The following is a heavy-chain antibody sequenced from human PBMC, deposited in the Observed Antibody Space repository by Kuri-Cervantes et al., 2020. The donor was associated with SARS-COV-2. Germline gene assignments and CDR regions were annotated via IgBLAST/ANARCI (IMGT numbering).Heavy chain of an antibody. CDR1: GFTFSSYA. CDR3: ARDGGGHIAAAGSYAFDI. D-gene: IGHD6-13*01. Sequence: GESLKISCAASGFTFSSYAMSWVRQAPGKGLEWVSAISGSGGSTYYADSVKGRFTISRDNSKNTLYLQMSSLRAEDTAVYYCARDGGGHIAAAGSYAFDIWGQGTMVTVSS. V-gene: IGHV3-23*01. CDR2: ISGSGGST. J-gene: IGHJ3*02.